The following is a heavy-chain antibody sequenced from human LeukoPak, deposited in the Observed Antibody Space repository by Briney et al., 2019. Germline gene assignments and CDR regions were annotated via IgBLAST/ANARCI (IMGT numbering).Heavy chain of an antibody. J-gene: IGHJ4*02. CDR3: ARHGDGYNAADY. CDR1: GGSFSGYY. V-gene: IGHV4-34*01. D-gene: IGHD5-24*01. Sequence: PSETLSLTCAVYGGSFSGYYWSWIRQPPGKGLEWIGEINHSGSTNYNPSLKSRVTISVDTSKNQFSLKLSSVTAADTAVYYCARHGDGYNAADYWGQGTLVTVSS. CDR2: INHSGST.